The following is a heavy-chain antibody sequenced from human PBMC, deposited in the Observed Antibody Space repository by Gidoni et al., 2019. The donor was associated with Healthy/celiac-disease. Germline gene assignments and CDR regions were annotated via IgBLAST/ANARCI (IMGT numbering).Heavy chain of an antibody. D-gene: IGHD6-13*01. J-gene: IGHJ4*02. Sequence: QVQLQESGPGLVKPSETLSLTCTVSGGSISSYYWSWIRQPPGQGLEWIGYVYYSGSTNENPFLKSRVTISVDKSRNQFSRKVTSVTAADTAGYYFARESSSSWPDYWGQGNLVTVSS. V-gene: IGHV4-59*01. CDR3: ARESSSSWPDY. CDR1: GGSISSYY. CDR2: VYYSGST.